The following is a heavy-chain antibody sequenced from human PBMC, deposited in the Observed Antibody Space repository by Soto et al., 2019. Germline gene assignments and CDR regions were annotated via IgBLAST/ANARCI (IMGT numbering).Heavy chain of an antibody. CDR2: IIPIFGTA. CDR3: ARDSSVATMQGDYYYYYYGMDV. V-gene: IGHV1-69*13. J-gene: IGHJ6*02. Sequence: SVKVSCKASGGTFSSYAISWVRQAPGQGLEWMGGIIPIFGTANYAQKFQGRVTITADESTSTAYMELSSLRSEDTAVYYCARDSSVATMQGDYYYYYYGMDVWGQGTTVTVS. D-gene: IGHD5-12*01. CDR1: GGTFSSYA.